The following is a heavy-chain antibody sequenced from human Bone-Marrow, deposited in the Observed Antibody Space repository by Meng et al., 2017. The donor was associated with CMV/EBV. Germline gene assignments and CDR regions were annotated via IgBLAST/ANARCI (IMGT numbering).Heavy chain of an antibody. Sequence: ASVKVSYKASGYTFTGYYMHWVRQAPGQGLEWMGWINPNSGGTNYAQKFQGRVTMTRDTSISTAYMELSRLRSDDTAVYYCARDSDYDFWSGGWYFDLWGRGTLVTLSS. CDR1: GYTFTGYY. CDR2: INPNSGGT. V-gene: IGHV1-2*02. J-gene: IGHJ2*01. D-gene: IGHD3-3*01. CDR3: ARDSDYDFWSGGWYFDL.